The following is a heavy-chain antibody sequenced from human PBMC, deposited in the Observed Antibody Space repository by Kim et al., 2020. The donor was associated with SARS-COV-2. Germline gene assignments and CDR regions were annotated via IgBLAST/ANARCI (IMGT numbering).Heavy chain of an antibody. CDR1: GYTFTGYY. J-gene: IGHJ5*02. Sequence: ASVKVSCKASGYTFTGYYMHWVRQAPGQGLEWMGWINPNSGGTNYAQKFQGWVTMTRDTSISTAYMELSRLRSDDTAVYYCARDPQGDSSGYYYPVGNWFDPWGQGTLVTVSS. CDR3: ARDPQGDSSGYYYPVGNWFDP. V-gene: IGHV1-2*04. D-gene: IGHD3-22*01. CDR2: INPNSGGT.